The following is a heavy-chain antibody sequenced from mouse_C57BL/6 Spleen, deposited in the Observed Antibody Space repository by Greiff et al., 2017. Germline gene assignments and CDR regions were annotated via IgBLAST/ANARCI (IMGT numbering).Heavy chain of an antibody. J-gene: IGHJ2*01. CDR1: GYTFTSYW. D-gene: IGHD3-2*02. V-gene: IGHV1-69*01. CDR3: ARKGDSSGTDY. Sequence: QVQLQQPGAELVMPGASVKLSCKASGYTFTSYWMHWVKQRPGQGLEWIGEIDPSDSYTNYNQKFKGKSTLTVDKSSSTAYMQLSSLTSEDSAVYDCARKGDSSGTDYWGQGTTLTVSS. CDR2: IDPSDSYT.